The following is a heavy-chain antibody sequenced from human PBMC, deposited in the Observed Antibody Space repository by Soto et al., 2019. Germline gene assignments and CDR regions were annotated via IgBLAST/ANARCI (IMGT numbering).Heavy chain of an antibody. CDR1: GFTFSSYA. V-gene: IGHV3-64*02. CDR2: ISSNGGST. D-gene: IGHD5-18*01. CDR3: ARGGYRNPYYYYYGMDV. J-gene: IGHJ6*02. Sequence: GGSLRLSRAASGFTFSSYAMHWVRQAPGKGLEYVSAISSNGGSTYYADSVKGRFTISRDNSKNTLYLQMGSLRAEDMAVYYCARGGYRNPYYYYYGMDVWGQGTTVTVSS.